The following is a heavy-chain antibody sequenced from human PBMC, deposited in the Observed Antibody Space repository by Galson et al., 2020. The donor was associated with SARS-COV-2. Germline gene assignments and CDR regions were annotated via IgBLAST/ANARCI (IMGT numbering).Heavy chain of an antibody. D-gene: IGHD3-16*01. J-gene: IGHJ4*02. V-gene: IGHV3-66*01. CDR1: GFTVSSNY. Sequence: GGSLRLSCAASGFTVSSNYMSWVRQAPGKGLEWVSVIYSGGRTYYADSVKGRFTISRDNSKNTLYLQMNSLRAEDTAVYYCARDLGDYGIDYWGQGTLVTVSS. CDR2: IYSGGRT. CDR3: ARDLGDYGIDY.